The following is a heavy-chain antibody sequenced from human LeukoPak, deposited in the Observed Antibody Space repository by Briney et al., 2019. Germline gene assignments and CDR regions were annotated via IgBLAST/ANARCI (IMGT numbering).Heavy chain of an antibody. Sequence: SETLSLTCTVSGGSISSYYWSWIRQPPGKGLEWIGYIYYSGSTNYNPSLKSRVTISVDTSKNQFSLKLSSVTAADTAVYYCVRDLYSGYDWVGFNIWGQGTVVTVSS. CDR1: GGSISSYY. J-gene: IGHJ3*02. V-gene: IGHV4-59*01. D-gene: IGHD5-12*01. CDR2: IYYSGST. CDR3: VRDLYSGYDWVGFNI.